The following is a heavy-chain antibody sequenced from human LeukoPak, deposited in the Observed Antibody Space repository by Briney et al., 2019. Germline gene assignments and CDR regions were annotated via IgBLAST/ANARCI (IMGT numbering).Heavy chain of an antibody. CDR2: IYYSGST. Sequence: SETLSLTCTVSGGSISSSSYYWGWIRQPPGKGLEWLGSIYYSGSTYYNPSIKSRVTISVDTSKNQFSLKLSSVTAADTAVYYCARASPHYYDSSGYHNWFDPWGEGTLVTVSS. D-gene: IGHD3-22*01. V-gene: IGHV4-39*07. J-gene: IGHJ5*02. CDR3: ARASPHYYDSSGYHNWFDP. CDR1: GGSISSSSYY.